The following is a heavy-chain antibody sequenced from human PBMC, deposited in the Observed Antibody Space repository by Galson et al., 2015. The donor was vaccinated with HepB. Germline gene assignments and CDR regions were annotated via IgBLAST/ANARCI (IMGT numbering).Heavy chain of an antibody. CDR3: ARDGGTKWELNYLDY. CDR2: ISYDGSNR. J-gene: IGHJ4*02. Sequence: SLRLSCAASGFTFSSYAMHWVRQAPGKGLEWVAVISYDGSNRYYADSVKGRFTISRDNSKNTLYLQMNSLRAEDTAVYYCARDGGTKWELNYLDYWGQGTLVTVSS. CDR1: GFTFSSYA. V-gene: IGHV3-30*04. D-gene: IGHD1-26*01.